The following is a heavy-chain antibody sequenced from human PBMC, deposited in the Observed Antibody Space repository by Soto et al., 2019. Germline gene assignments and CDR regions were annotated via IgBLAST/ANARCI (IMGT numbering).Heavy chain of an antibody. Sequence: SETLSLTCTVSGASINSAGHYWGWIRQLPGKGLEWIGYIYYSGSTFYNPSLKSRVFISLDTSKNHFSLKLNSMTAADTAMYFCARGGDEYFFVFWGQGTLVTVSS. CDR1: GASINSAGHY. CDR2: IYYSGST. CDR3: ARGGDEYFFVF. J-gene: IGHJ4*02. V-gene: IGHV4-31*03. D-gene: IGHD3-10*01.